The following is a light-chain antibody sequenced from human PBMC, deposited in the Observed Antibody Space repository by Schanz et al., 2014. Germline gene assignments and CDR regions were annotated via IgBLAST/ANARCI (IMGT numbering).Light chain of an antibody. Sequence: EIVMTQSPATLSVSPGERATLSCRANQSVSSNLAWYQQKPGQAPWLLIYGASTRATGIPARFSGSGSGTEFTLTISSLQSEDFAVYYCQQYNNWPPFTFGPGTKVDIK. CDR2: GAS. V-gene: IGKV3-15*01. J-gene: IGKJ3*01. CDR1: QSVSSN. CDR3: QQYNNWPPFT.